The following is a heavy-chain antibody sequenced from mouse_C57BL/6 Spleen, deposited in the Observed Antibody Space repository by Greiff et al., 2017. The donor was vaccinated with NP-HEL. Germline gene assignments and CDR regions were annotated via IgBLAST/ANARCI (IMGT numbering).Heavy chain of an antibody. D-gene: IGHD1-1*01. CDR2: IYPYNDGT. CDR1: GYTFTSYV. J-gene: IGHJ4*01. V-gene: IGHV1-14*01. CDR3: ARGITTVVALYYYAMDY. Sequence: VQLQQSGPELVKPGASVKMSCKASGYTFTSYVMHWVKQKPGQGLEWIGYIYPYNDGTKYNEKFKGKATMTSDKSSSTAYMELSSLTSDVSAVYYCARGITTVVALYYYAMDYWGQGTSVTVSS.